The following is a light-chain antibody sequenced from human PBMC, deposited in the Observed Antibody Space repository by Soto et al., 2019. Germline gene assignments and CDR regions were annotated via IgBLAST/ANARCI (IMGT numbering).Light chain of an antibody. CDR3: QHYNELPLT. J-gene: IGKJ4*01. CDR2: GTS. CDR1: QSVSSSY. Sequence: IVVTQSPGTLSLSPGERATLSCRASQSVSSSYLAWYQQKPGQAPRLLIYGTSSRATGIPDRFSGSGSGTDFTLTISSLEPEDFAVYYCQHYNELPLTFGGRTKVDIK. V-gene: IGKV3-20*01.